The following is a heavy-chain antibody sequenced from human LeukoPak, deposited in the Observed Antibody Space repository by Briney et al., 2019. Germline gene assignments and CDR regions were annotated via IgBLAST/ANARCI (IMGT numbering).Heavy chain of an antibody. V-gene: IGHV3-7*01. CDR2: IKHDGTEK. Sequence: GGSLRLSCVASEFSPTNFWMTWVRRAPGTGLEWVANIKHDGTEKFYVDSVKGRFTISRDNAKNSLYLQMNSLRAEDTAVYYCATFVGIVSGTYTVPGGLLVWGKGTTVTVPS. J-gene: IGHJ6*04. D-gene: IGHD2-2*03. CDR1: EFSPTNFW. CDR3: ATFVGIVSGTYTVPGGLLV.